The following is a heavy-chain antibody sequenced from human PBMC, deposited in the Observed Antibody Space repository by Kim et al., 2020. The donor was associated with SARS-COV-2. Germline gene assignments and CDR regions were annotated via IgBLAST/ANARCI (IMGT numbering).Heavy chain of an antibody. CDR3: ARRDYYDSSGSKHFDY. J-gene: IGHJ4*02. Sequence: SFQGQVTISADKASSTAYLQWSSLKASDTAMYYCARRDYYDSSGSKHFDYWGQGTLVTVSS. V-gene: IGHV5-51*01. D-gene: IGHD3-22*01.